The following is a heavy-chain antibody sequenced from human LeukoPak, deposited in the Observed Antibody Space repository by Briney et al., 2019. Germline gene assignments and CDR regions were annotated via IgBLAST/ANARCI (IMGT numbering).Heavy chain of an antibody. D-gene: IGHD2-2*02. CDR1: GFTFSSYW. CDR3: AKGLHCSSTSCYRRVGGYFDY. J-gene: IGHJ4*02. Sequence: GGSLRLSCAASGFTFSSYWMSWVRQAPGKGLEWVANIKQDGSEKYYVDSVKGRFTISRDNSKNTLYLQMNSLRAEDTAVYYCAKGLHCSSTSCYRRVGGYFDYWGQGTLVTVSS. CDR2: IKQDGSEK. V-gene: IGHV3-7*03.